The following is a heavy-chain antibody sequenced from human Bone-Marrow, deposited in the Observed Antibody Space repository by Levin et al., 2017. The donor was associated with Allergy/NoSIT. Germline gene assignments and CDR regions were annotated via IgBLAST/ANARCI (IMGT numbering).Heavy chain of an antibody. V-gene: IGHV4-34*01. CDR1: GGSFSGYY. J-gene: IGHJ4*02. Sequence: SETLSLTCAVYGGSFSGYYWSWIRQPPGKGLEWIGEINHSGSTNYNPSLKSRVTISVDTSKNQFSLKLSSVTAADTAVYYCARGYSGSYYVRSEGFYFDYWGQGTLVTVSS. CDR3: ARGYSGSYYVRSEGFYFDY. CDR2: INHSGST. D-gene: IGHD1-26*01.